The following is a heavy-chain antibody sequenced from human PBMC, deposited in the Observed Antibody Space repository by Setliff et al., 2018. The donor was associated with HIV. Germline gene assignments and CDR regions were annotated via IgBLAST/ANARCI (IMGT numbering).Heavy chain of an antibody. CDR3: AQAQTSVSGSYYQYLQH. V-gene: IGHV3-23*01. CDR2: LSGSGGST. D-gene: IGHD3-10*01. Sequence: GGSLRLSCAASELTFSNYAMTWVRQAPGKGLEWVSSLSGSGGSTYYADSVKGRFTISRDNSKNTLYLRMNSLRAEDTAVYYCAQAQTSVSGSYYQYLQHWGQGTLVTVPS. CDR1: ELTFSNYA. J-gene: IGHJ1*01.